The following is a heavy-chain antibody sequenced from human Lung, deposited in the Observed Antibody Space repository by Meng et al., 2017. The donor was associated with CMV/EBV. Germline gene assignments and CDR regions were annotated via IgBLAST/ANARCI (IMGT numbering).Heavy chain of an antibody. CDR1: GLTVSNNY. J-gene: IGHJ5*02. CDR2: IFSGGST. D-gene: IGHD2-21*02. Sequence: GGSLRLXCAASGLTVSNNYMTWVRQASGKGLECVSVIFSGGSTYYVDSVKGRFTISRDASKNTLYLQMNNLRADDTAVYYCARGYPDGDCDAWGQAILVNGYS. CDR3: ARGYPDGDCDA. V-gene: IGHV3-53*01.